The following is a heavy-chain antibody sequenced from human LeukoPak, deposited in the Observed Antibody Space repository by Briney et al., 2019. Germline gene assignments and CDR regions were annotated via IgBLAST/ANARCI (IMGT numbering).Heavy chain of an antibody. Sequence: PSETLSLTCTVSGYSIRSGFYWGWIRQPPGRGLEWIGYIYYSGSTNYNPSLKSRVTISVDTSKNQFSLKLSSVTAADTAVYYCASGNYYYYHYMDVWGKGTTVTVSS. CDR2: IYYSGST. V-gene: IGHV4-61*01. CDR3: ASGNYYYYHYMDV. CDR1: GYSIRSGFY. J-gene: IGHJ6*03.